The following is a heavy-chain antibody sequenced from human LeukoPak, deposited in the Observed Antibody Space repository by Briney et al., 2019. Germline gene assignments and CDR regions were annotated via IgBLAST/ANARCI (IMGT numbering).Heavy chain of an antibody. Sequence: GESLRLSCAASGFTFTTYWMSWVRQLPGKGLEWVANINQDGTEKYYADSVKGRFTISRDNSKNTLYLQMNNLRAEDTAVYYCAKDPRDHSYGWSWRYFDYWGQGTLVTVSS. CDR1: GFTFTTYW. D-gene: IGHD5-18*01. V-gene: IGHV3-7*01. CDR2: INQDGTEK. CDR3: AKDPRDHSYGWSWRYFDY. J-gene: IGHJ4*02.